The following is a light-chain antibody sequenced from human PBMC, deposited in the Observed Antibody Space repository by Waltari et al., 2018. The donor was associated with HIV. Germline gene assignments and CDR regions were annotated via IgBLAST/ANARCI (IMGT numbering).Light chain of an antibody. J-gene: IGLJ3*02. V-gene: IGLV2-14*01. CDR2: AVT. CDR3: LSYTITNTLV. Sequence: QSALTQPASVSGSPGQSITISCTGTSSYIGGHYYVSWYQQLPGKAPNLMIYAVTYRPSGVSNRFSGSKSGNTASLTISGLQGEDEADYYCLSYTITNTLVFGGGTKLTVL. CDR1: SSYIGGHYY.